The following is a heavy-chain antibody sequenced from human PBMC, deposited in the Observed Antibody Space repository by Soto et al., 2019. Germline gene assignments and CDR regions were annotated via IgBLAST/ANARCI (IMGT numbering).Heavy chain of an antibody. Sequence: SETLSLTCAVYGGSFSGYYWSWIRQPPGKGLEWIGEINHSGSTNYNPSLKSRVTISVDTSKNQFSLKLSSVTAADTAVYYCARTGSTGTKVYGRDVWVQGTTVTVSS. CDR1: GGSFSGYY. CDR3: ARTGSTGTKVYGRDV. J-gene: IGHJ6*02. CDR2: INHSGST. V-gene: IGHV4-34*01. D-gene: IGHD1-1*01.